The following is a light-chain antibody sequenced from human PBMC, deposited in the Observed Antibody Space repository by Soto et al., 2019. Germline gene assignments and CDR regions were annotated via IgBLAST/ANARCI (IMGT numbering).Light chain of an antibody. V-gene: IGKV3-20*01. CDR1: QSVSSSY. CDR2: SAS. Sequence: EIVLTQSPGTLSLSPGERATLSCRASQSVSSSYLAWYQQKPGQAPRFLIYSASRRATGIPDRFSGSGSGTDFTLTISRLEPEDFAVYYCHHYGTSPRWVTFGGGTKVEIK. J-gene: IGKJ4*01. CDR3: HHYGTSPRWVT.